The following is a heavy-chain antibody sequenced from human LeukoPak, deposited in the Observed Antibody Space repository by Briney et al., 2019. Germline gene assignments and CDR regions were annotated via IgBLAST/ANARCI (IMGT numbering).Heavy chain of an antibody. CDR1: GFTFSSYS. J-gene: IGHJ4*02. V-gene: IGHV3-21*01. Sequence: GGSLRLSCAASGFTFSSYSMNWVRQAPGKGLEWVSSISSSSSYIYYADSVKGRFTISRDNSKNTLYLQMNSLRAEDTAVYYCAKDRGRNYVLDYWGQGTLVTVSS. D-gene: IGHD1-7*01. CDR3: AKDRGRNYVLDY. CDR2: ISSSSSYI.